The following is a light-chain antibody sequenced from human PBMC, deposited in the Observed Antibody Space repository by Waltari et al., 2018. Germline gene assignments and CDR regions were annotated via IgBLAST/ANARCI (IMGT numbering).Light chain of an antibody. CDR2: RNN. Sequence: QAGLTQPPSVSWNLRQTATLTCTGNNNNVGYQGAAWLQQHQGHPPKPRSSRNNNRPPGMSGRFSDSRSGNTASLTITGLQPEDEADYYCSAWDYSLSAWVFGGGTKLTVL. J-gene: IGLJ3*02. CDR3: SAWDYSLSAWV. CDR1: NNNVGYQG. V-gene: IGLV10-54*01.